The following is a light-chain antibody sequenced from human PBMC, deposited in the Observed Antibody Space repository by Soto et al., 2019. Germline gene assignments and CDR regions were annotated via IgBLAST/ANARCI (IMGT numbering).Light chain of an antibody. CDR3: SSYTSSSTWL. CDR1: SSDVGAYNY. V-gene: IGLV2-14*01. Sequence: QSALTQPASVSGSPGXSXTISCTGTSSDVGAYNYVSWYQQHPGKAPKLMIYEVSNRPSGVSNRFSGSKSANTASLTISGLQAGDEADYYCSSYTSSSTWLFGGGTKLTVL. CDR2: EVS. J-gene: IGLJ3*02.